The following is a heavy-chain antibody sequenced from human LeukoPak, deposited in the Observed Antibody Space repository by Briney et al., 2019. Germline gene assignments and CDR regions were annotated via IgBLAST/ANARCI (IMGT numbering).Heavy chain of an antibody. Sequence: TGGSLRLSCAASGFTFSSYWMHWVRQAPGKGLVWVSRINSDGSSTSYADSVKGRFTISRDNAKNTLYLQMNSLRAEDTAVYYCARAPEPGFGWLSFQGDYYYYYMDVWGKGTTVTISS. V-gene: IGHV3-74*01. CDR3: ARAPEPGFGWLSFQGDYYYYYMDV. CDR1: GFTFSSYW. J-gene: IGHJ6*03. CDR2: INSDGSST. D-gene: IGHD3-9*01.